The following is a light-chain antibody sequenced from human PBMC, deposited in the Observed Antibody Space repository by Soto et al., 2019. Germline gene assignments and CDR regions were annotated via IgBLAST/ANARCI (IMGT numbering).Light chain of an antibody. Sequence: QSALTQPRSVSGSPGQSVTISCTATSSDVGGYNYVSWYQQHPGKAPKLMSYDVSKRPSGVPDRFSGSKSGNTASLTIAGLQAEDEADYYCCSYAGSYTFGVFGGGTKLTVL. CDR2: DVS. V-gene: IGLV2-11*01. J-gene: IGLJ2*01. CDR1: SSDVGGYNY. CDR3: CSYAGSYTFGV.